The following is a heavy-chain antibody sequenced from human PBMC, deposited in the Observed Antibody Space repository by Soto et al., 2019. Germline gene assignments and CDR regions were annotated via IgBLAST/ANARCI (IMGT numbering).Heavy chain of an antibody. Sequence: GGSLRLSCAASGFIVSSKYMSWVRQAPGKGREWVSIIYSGGSSYYADSVKGRFTISRDNSKNTLYLQMDSLRAEDTAVYYCARGESDHPLFTAASLRGYFDCWGQGT. CDR2: IYSGGSS. J-gene: IGHJ4*02. CDR1: GFIVSSKY. V-gene: IGHV3-53*01. CDR3: ARGESDHPLFTAASLRGYFDC. D-gene: IGHD2-2*01.